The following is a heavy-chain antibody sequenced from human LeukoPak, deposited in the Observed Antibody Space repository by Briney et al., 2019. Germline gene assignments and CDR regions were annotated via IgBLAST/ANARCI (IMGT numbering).Heavy chain of an antibody. Sequence: ASVKVSCKASGYTFSSYGFSWVRQATGQGIEWMGWINAYNGNTNYAQNLQGRVTMTTDTSTSTAYMELRSLRSDDTAVYYCARRQGTTMNFDYWGQGTLVTVSS. CDR3: ARRQGTTMNFDY. D-gene: IGHD1-1*01. V-gene: IGHV1-18*01. CDR1: GYTFSSYG. J-gene: IGHJ4*02. CDR2: INAYNGNT.